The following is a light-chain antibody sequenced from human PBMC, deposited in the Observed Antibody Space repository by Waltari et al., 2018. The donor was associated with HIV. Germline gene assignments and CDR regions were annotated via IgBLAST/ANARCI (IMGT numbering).Light chain of an antibody. CDR3: QQSYSTPYT. Sequence: DIQMTQSPSSLSASVGDRVTITGRASQSIRRYLNGYQQKPGKATNILIYAASSLQSGVPSRFSGSGSGTDFTLTISSLQPEDFATYYCQQSYSTPYTFGQGTKLEIK. J-gene: IGKJ2*01. CDR1: QSIRRY. V-gene: IGKV1-39*01. CDR2: AAS.